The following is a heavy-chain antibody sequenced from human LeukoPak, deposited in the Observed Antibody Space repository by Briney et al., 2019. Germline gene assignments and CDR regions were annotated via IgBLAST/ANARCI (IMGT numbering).Heavy chain of an antibody. CDR2: ISSSSSYI. CDR3: TTDPSVIEWLDY. Sequence: GGSLRLSCAASGFTFSSYSMNWVRQAPGKGLEWVSSISSSSSYIYYADSVKGRFTISRDNAKNSLYLQMNSLKTEDTAVYYCTTDPSVIEWLDYWGQGTLVTVSS. V-gene: IGHV3-21*03. D-gene: IGHD3-3*01. CDR1: GFTFSSYS. J-gene: IGHJ4*02.